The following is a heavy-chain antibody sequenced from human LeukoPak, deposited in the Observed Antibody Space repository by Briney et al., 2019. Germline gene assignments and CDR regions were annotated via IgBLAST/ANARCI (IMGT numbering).Heavy chain of an antibody. Sequence: GESLKISCKGSGYSFTNYWIGWVRQMPGKGLEWMGIIHPGVSDTRYSPSFQGQVTFSADKSISTAYLQWSSLKASDTAMYYCARQSGDYSYYYYMDVWGKGTTVTISS. D-gene: IGHD2-21*02. CDR1: GYSFTNYW. CDR3: ARQSGDYSYYYYMDV. J-gene: IGHJ6*03. V-gene: IGHV5-51*01. CDR2: IHPGVSDT.